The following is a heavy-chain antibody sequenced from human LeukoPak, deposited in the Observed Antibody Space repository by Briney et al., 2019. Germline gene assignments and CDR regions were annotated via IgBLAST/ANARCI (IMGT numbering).Heavy chain of an antibody. CDR2: IYHSGST. Sequence: SETLSLTCTVSGYSISSGYYWGWIRQPPGKGLEWIGSIYHSGSTYYNPSLKSRVTISVDTSKNQFSLKLTSVTAADTAVYYCARGGKWLYYFDYWGQGTLVTVSS. CDR1: GYSISSGYY. D-gene: IGHD6-19*01. CDR3: ARGGKWLYYFDY. V-gene: IGHV4-38-2*02. J-gene: IGHJ4*02.